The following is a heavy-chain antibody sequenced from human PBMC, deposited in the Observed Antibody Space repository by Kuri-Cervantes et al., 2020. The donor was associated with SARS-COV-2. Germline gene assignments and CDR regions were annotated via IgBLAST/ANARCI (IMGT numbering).Heavy chain of an antibody. CDR2: IRSKANSYAT. CDR1: GFTFSGSA. D-gene: IGHD4-11*01. Sequence: GGSLRLSCAASGFTFSGSAMHWVRQASGKGLEWVDRIRSKANSYATAYAASVKGRFTISRDDSKNTAYLQMNSLKTEDTAVYYCTIDYSNFSYWGQGTLVTVSS. CDR3: TIDYSNFSY. J-gene: IGHJ4*02. V-gene: IGHV3-73*01.